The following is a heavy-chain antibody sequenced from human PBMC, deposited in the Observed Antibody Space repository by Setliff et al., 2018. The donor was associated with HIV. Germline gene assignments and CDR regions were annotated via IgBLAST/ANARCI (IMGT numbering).Heavy chain of an antibody. CDR2: IYYSGST. Sequence: PSETLFLTCTVSGGSIRSSGYSWGWIRQPPGKGLEWIGIIYYSGSTYYNPSLQSRVTISADTSMNHFSLNLTSVTAADTAVYYCARRYNDNPREWFDPWGQGTLVTAPQ. J-gene: IGHJ5*02. D-gene: IGHD1-1*01. V-gene: IGHV4-39*01. CDR1: GGSIRSSGYS. CDR3: ARRYNDNPREWFDP.